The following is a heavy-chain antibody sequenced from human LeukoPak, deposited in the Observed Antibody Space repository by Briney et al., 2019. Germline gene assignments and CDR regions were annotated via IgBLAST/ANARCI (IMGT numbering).Heavy chain of an antibody. D-gene: IGHD6-13*01. CDR2: ISYDGSNK. V-gene: IGHV3-30-3*01. CDR3: ANGIAAIRY. Sequence: GRSLRLSCAASGFTFSFYSMHWVRQAPGKGLEWVALISYDGSNKYYADSVKGRFTISRDNSKNTLYLQMNSLRAEDTAVYYCANGIAAIRYWGQGTLVTVSS. CDR1: GFTFSFYS. J-gene: IGHJ4*02.